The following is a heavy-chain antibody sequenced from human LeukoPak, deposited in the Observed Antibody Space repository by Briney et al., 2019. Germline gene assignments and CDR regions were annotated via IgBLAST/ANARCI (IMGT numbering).Heavy chain of an antibody. CDR1: GISFSTYS. CDR2: ITSSSANI. V-gene: IGHV3-48*02. J-gene: IGHJ4*02. CDR3: VRGWEYFDS. Sequence: GGSLRLSCVASGISFSTYSMTWVRQAPGKGLEWVSYITSSSANIQYADSVKGRFTISRDNAKNSLYLQMNRLRDEDTAVYYCVRGWEYFDSWGQGTLVTVSS. D-gene: IGHD1-26*01.